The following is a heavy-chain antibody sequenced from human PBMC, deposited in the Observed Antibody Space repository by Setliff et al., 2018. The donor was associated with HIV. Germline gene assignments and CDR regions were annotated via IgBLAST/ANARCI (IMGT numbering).Heavy chain of an antibody. V-gene: IGHV4-31*03. Sequence: PSETLSLTCSVFRGSLSSGGYYWSWIRQHPGKGLEWIGYSYHSGSPSYNPSLKSRTTIPVDTSKNEFSLKLSSVTAADTAVYYCARMGAARPLYYYGMDVCGRGTTVTVSS. CDR2: SYHSGSP. J-gene: IGHJ6*02. CDR1: RGSLSSGGYY. D-gene: IGHD6-6*01. CDR3: ARMGAARPLYYYGMDV.